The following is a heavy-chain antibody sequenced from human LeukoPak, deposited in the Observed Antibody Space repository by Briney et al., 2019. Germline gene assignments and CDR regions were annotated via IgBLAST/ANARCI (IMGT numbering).Heavy chain of an antibody. Sequence: GGSLRLSCAASGFTFSSYAMSWVRQAPGKGLEWVSGISASGSTTYYADSVKGRFTISRDNSKNTLYLQMNSLRAEDTAVYYCAKRIAATGIGYYFDYWGQGNLVTVSS. J-gene: IGHJ4*02. CDR2: ISASGSTT. V-gene: IGHV3-23*01. CDR3: AKRIAATGIGYYFDY. CDR1: GFTFSSYA. D-gene: IGHD6-13*01.